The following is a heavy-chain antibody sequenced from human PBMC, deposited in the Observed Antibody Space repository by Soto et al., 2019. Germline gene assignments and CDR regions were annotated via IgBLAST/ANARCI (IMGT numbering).Heavy chain of an antibody. Sequence: PSETLSLTCTVSGGSINSYYWSWIRQPPGKGLEWIGYIYYSGSTNYNPSLKSRVTISVDTSKNQFSLKLSSVTAADTAVYYCARWGPGRYDPRAYDYWGQGTLVTVPQ. CDR1: GGSINSYY. D-gene: IGHD1-20*01. V-gene: IGHV4-59*01. CDR2: IYYSGST. CDR3: ARWGPGRYDPRAYDY. J-gene: IGHJ4*02.